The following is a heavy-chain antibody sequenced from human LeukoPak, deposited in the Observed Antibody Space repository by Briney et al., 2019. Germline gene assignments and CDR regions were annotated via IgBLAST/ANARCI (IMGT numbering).Heavy chain of an antibody. D-gene: IGHD3-3*01. CDR3: KVTSY. Sequence: PGRSLRLSCAASGFTFSSYAMHWVRQAPGKGLEWVAVISYDGSNKYYADSVKGRFTISRDNSKNTLYLQMNSLRAEDTAVYYCKVTSYWGQGTLVTVSS. J-gene: IGHJ4*02. CDR1: GFTFSSYA. V-gene: IGHV3-30*04. CDR2: ISYDGSNK.